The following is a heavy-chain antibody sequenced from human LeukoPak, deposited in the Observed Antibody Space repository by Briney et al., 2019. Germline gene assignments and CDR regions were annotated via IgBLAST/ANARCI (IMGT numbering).Heavy chain of an antibody. J-gene: IGHJ4*02. CDR2: IYPGDSDT. V-gene: IGHV5-51*01. CDR3: AKGGGGSSPTTSFDY. D-gene: IGHD1-26*01. Sequence: GESLRISCKGSGYSFTSYWIGWVRQMPGKGLEWMGIIYPGDSDTRYSPSFQGQVTISADKSISTAYLQWSSLKASDTAMYYCAKGGGGSSPTTSFDYWGQGTLVTVSS. CDR1: GYSFTSYW.